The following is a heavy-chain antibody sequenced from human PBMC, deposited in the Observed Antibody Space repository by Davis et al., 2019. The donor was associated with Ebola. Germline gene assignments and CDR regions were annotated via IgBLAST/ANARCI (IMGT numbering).Heavy chain of an antibody. J-gene: IGHJ4*02. CDR1: GFTFSSYG. CDR3: ARLFGVIPVFDY. Sequence: PGGSLRLSCAASGFTFSSYGMHWVRQAPGKGLEWVPSISSSSSYIYYADSVKGRFTVSRDNAKNSLYLEMNSLRDEDTAVYYCARLFGVIPVFDYWGQGTLVTVSS. V-gene: IGHV3-21*01. D-gene: IGHD3-3*01. CDR2: ISSSSSYI.